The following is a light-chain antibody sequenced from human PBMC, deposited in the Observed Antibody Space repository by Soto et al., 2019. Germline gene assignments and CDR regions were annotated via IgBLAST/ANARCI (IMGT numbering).Light chain of an antibody. CDR2: AVS. CDR1: QSFSSN. V-gene: IGKV3-15*01. Sequence: EIVMTQSPATLSVSQGERATLSCRASQSFSSNLAWFQQKPGQAPRLLLYAVSTRATGVPGRFSGSGSGTEFTLTISSLQSEDSAVYYCQQHNHWPSFGQGTKLEIK. CDR3: QQHNHWPS. J-gene: IGKJ2*01.